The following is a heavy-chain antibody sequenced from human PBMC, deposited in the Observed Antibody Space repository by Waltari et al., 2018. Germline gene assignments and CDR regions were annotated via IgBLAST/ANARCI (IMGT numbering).Heavy chain of an antibody. CDR2: LYYDGTT. J-gene: IGHJ4*02. D-gene: IGHD2-2*01. CDR1: GYAVNSGFY. Sequence: QVQLQESGPGLVKSSETLSLTCDVSGYAVNSGFYWGWIRQAPGKGLEWVATLYYDGTTFYSPSLKTRLSVSMDTSKNQISLTLKSVTAADTAVYYCTRQVLGYCTSAACRRLESWGRGTLVTVSS. CDR3: TRQVLGYCTSAACRRLES. V-gene: IGHV4-38-2*01.